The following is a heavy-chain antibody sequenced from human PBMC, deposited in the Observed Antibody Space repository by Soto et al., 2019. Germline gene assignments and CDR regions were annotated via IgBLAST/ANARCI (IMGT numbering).Heavy chain of an antibody. J-gene: IGHJ4*02. CDR3: AKDSYGSGSSIDY. D-gene: IGHD3-10*01. CDR1: GFTFSSYG. CDR2: ISYDGSNK. V-gene: IGHV3-30*18. Sequence: GALRLSCAASGFTFSSYGMHWVRQAPGKGLEWVAVISYDGSNKYYADSVKGRFTISRDNSKNTLYLQMNSLRAEDTAVYYCAKDSYGSGSSIDYWGQGTLVTAPQ.